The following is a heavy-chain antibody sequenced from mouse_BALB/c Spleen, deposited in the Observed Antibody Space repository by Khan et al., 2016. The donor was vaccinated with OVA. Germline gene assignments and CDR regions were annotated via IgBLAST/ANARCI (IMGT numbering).Heavy chain of an antibody. CDR2: ISYSGNT. D-gene: IGHD2-4*01. J-gene: IGHJ3*01. CDR3: ARKAYYDYDPFPY. Sequence: EVQLQESGPGLVKPSQSLSLTCTVTGYSITSEFAWNWIRQFPGNKLEWMGYISYSGNTRYNPSLKSLISITRDTSRNQFFLQLNSVTTEDTATYNCARKAYYDYDPFPYWGQGTLVTVSA. V-gene: IGHV3-2*02. CDR1: GYSITSEFA.